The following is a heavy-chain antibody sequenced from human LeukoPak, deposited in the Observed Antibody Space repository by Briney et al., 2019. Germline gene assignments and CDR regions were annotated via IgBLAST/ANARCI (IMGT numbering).Heavy chain of an antibody. Sequence: PSETLSLTCTVSGGSISSSSYYWGWIRQPPGKGLEWIGSIYYSGSTYYNPSLKSRVTISVDTSKNQFSLKLSSVTAADTAVYYCARGITLGYSSSWSLGYFDLWGRGTLVTVSS. CDR2: IYYSGST. CDR3: ARGITLGYSSSWSLGYFDL. CDR1: GGSISSSSYY. J-gene: IGHJ2*01. V-gene: IGHV4-39*07. D-gene: IGHD6-13*01.